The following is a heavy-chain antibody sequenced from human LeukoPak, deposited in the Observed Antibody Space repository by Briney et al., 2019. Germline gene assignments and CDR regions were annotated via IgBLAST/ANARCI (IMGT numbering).Heavy chain of an antibody. V-gene: IGHV4-4*02. CDR2: VYHSGST. D-gene: IGHD3-10*01. J-gene: IGHJ4*02. CDR1: GGSISTSNW. CDR3: ARRYYGSGTNYSDY. Sequence: PSGTLSLTCTVSGGSISTSNWWSWVRQPPGKGLEWIGEVYHSGSTTYNSSLKSRLTMSIDKSKNHFSLNLSSVTAADTAVYYCARRYYGSGTNYSDYWGQGTLVTVSS.